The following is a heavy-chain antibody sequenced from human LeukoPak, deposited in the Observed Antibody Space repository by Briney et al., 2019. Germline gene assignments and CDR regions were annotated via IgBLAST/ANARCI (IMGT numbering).Heavy chain of an antibody. D-gene: IGHD5-18*01. J-gene: IGHJ4*02. CDR1: GFTFSSYG. CDR2: ISYDGSNK. CDR3: AKDWDSGYSYGSGVDY. Sequence: PGGSLRLSCAASGFTFSSYGMHWVRQAPGKGLEWVAVISYDGSNKYYADSVKGRFTISRDNSKNTLYLQMNSLRAEDTAVYYCAKDWDSGYSYGSGVDYWGQGTLVTVSS. V-gene: IGHV3-30*18.